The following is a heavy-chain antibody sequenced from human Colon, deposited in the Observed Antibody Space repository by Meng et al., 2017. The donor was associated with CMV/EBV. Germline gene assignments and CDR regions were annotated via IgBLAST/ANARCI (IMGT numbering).Heavy chain of an antibody. CDR1: GFTFTGYY. Sequence: SVTVSCLASGFTFTGYYIHWVRQAPGQGLEWMGWINPHSLGTKFAQKFQGRVTMTGDTSISTAYLELFSLRSTDTAVYFCASGDRGAYYGQFDYWGQGTLVTVSS. CDR3: ASGDRGAYYGQFDY. V-gene: IGHV1-2*02. CDR2: INPHSLGT. D-gene: IGHD3-10*01. J-gene: IGHJ4*02.